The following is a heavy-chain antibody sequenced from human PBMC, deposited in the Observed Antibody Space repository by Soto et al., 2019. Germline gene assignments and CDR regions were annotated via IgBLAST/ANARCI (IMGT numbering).Heavy chain of an antibody. J-gene: IGHJ6*02. CDR3: TRKRFGMDV. Sequence: EVQLVESGGGLVQPGESLRLSCAASGFTFSNSCMSWVRQAPGKGLEWVANIKEDGSEKDYVDPVKGRFTITRDNAKNSLYLQMNNLRAEDTAVYFCTRKRFGMDVWGQGTTVTVSS. CDR2: IKEDGSEK. V-gene: IGHV3-7*03. CDR1: GFTFSNSC.